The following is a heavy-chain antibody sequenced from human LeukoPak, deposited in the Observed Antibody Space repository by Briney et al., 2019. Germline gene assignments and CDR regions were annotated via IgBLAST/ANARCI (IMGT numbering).Heavy chain of an antibody. V-gene: IGHV3-23*01. Sequence: SGGSLRLSCAASGFTFSTCAMSWLPQAPGKGLEWVLSISGSGGSTYYADSVKGRFTISRDNSKNTVYMEINSLRAEDTALYYCAKGGQNFDFWRFDYWGQGTLVPVSS. D-gene: IGHD3-3*01. CDR2: ISGSGGST. J-gene: IGHJ4*02. CDR3: AKGGQNFDFWRFDY. CDR1: GFTFSTCA.